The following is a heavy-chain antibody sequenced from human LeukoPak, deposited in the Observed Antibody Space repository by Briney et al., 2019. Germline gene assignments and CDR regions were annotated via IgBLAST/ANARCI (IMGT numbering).Heavy chain of an antibody. CDR3: TRDQMNY. CDR1: EFTVSRNY. CDR2: IFSNGDT. Sequence: GGSLRLSCTASEFTVSRNYMLWVRQAPGEGLEWVSLIFSNGDTHYADSVKGRFTISRDTSKNTVSLQMNSLRVEDTAMYYCTRDQMNYWGQGTLVTVSS. D-gene: IGHD5-24*01. J-gene: IGHJ4*02. V-gene: IGHV3-53*01.